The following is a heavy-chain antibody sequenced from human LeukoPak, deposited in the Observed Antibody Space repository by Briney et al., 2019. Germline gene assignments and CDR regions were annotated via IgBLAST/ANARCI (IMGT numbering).Heavy chain of an antibody. CDR3: ARVPGGPRRYYYMDV. V-gene: IGHV1-8*01. CDR2: MDPNSGNT. J-gene: IGHJ6*03. CDR1: GYTFTSYD. Sequence: GASVKVSCKASGYTFTSYDINWARQATGQGLEWMGWMDPNSGNTGYAQKFQGRVTMTRNTSISTAYMELSSLRSEDTAVYYCARVPGGPRRYYYMDVWGKGTTVTVSS.